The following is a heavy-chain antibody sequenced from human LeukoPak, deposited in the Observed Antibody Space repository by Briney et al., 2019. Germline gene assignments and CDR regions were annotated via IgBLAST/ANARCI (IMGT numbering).Heavy chain of an antibody. J-gene: IGHJ6*03. V-gene: IGHV3-33*01. CDR3: ASRQGYMDV. CDR2: IWYDGSNE. Sequence: GGSLRLSCAASGFTFSSYGMHWVRQAPGKGLEWVAVIWYDGSNEYYADSVKGRFTISRDNSKNTLYLQMNSLRAEDTAVYYCASRQGYMDVWGKGTTVTVSS. CDR1: GFTFSSYG.